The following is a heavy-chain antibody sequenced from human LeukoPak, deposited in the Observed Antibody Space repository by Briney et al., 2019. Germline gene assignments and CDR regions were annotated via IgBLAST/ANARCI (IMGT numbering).Heavy chain of an antibody. J-gene: IGHJ5*02. CDR3: ARGTGGLDP. V-gene: IGHV3-74*01. CDR1: GFSFSSYW. D-gene: IGHD3/OR15-3a*01. Sequence: GGSVRLSRTASGFSFSSYWMHCVRQARGKGLVWVSYVNNDGRETAHADSVKGRFTISRDNARNTVFPQMKSLRADDTAVYYCARGTGGLDPWGQGTLVIVSS. CDR2: VNNDGRET.